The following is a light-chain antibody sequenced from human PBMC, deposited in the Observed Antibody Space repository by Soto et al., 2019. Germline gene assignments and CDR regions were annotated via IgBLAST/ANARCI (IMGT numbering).Light chain of an antibody. CDR2: GAS. J-gene: IGKJ4*01. CDR3: QQYGSSKLT. V-gene: IGKV3-20*01. Sequence: IVLTQSPGTLSLSPGERATLFCRASQSVNNDYLAWYQQRPGQAPSLLIYGASSRATGIPDRFSGSGSGTDFTLTISGLEPEDFAVYYCQQYGSSKLTFGGGTKVEIK. CDR1: QSVNNDY.